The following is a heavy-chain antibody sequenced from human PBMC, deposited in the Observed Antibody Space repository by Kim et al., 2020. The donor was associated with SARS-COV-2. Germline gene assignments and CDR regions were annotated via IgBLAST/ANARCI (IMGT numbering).Heavy chain of an antibody. J-gene: IGHJ1*01. Sequence: KSRVTISVDTSKNQFSLKLSSVTAADTAVYYCASLTYYYDSRGYFSHFQHWGQGTLVTVSS. CDR3: ASLTYYYDSRGYFSHFQH. V-gene: IGHV4-39*01. D-gene: IGHD3-22*01.